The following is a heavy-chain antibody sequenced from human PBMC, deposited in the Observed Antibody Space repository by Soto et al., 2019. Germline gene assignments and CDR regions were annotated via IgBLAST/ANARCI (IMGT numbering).Heavy chain of an antibody. CDR3: VSGRAVAGPGSFDY. Sequence: EVQLVESGGGLVQPGGSLRLSCAASGFTFSDHYMDWVRQAPGKGLEWVGRTRNKANSYTTEYAASVKGRFTISRDDSKNSLYLQINSLKTEDTAVYYCVSGRAVAGPGSFDYWGQGTLVTVSS. J-gene: IGHJ4*02. V-gene: IGHV3-72*01. CDR1: GFTFSDHY. D-gene: IGHD6-19*01. CDR2: TRNKANSYTT.